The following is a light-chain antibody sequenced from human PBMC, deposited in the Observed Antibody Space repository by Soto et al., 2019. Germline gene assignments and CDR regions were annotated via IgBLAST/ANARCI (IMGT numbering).Light chain of an antibody. Sequence: QSVLTQPASVSGSPGQSITISCTGTSSDVGGYNYVSWYQQHPGKAPKLMIYDVSNRPSGVSNPFSGSKFGNTASLTISGLQAEDEADYYCSSYTSSSLHVFGTGTKLTVL. CDR2: DVS. J-gene: IGLJ1*01. V-gene: IGLV2-14*03. CDR1: SSDVGGYNY. CDR3: SSYTSSSLHV.